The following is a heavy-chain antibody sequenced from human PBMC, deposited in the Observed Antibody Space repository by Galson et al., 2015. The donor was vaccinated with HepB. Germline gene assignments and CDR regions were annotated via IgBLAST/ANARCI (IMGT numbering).Heavy chain of an antibody. CDR1: GFTFSSYA. D-gene: IGHD3-16*01. Sequence: SLRLSCAASGFTFSSYAMHWVRQAPGKGLEYVSAISSNGGSTYYADSVKGRFTISRDNSKNTLYLQMSSLRAEDTAVYYCVKGDVWGSRVYYFDYWGQGTLVTVSS. CDR2: ISSNGGST. CDR3: VKGDVWGSRVYYFDY. J-gene: IGHJ4*02. V-gene: IGHV3-64D*06.